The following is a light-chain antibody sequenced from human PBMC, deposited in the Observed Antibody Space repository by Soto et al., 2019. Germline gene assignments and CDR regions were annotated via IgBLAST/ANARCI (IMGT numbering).Light chain of an antibody. CDR1: SSDVGGYNY. CDR3: SSYTSSSTS. V-gene: IGLV2-14*01. J-gene: IGLJ1*01. CDR2: EVS. Sequence: QSALTQPASVSGPPGQSITISCTGTSSDVGGYNYVSWYQQHPGKAPKLMIYEVSNRPSGVSNRFSGSKSGNTASLTISGLQAEDEADYYCSSYTSSSTSFGTGTKLTVL.